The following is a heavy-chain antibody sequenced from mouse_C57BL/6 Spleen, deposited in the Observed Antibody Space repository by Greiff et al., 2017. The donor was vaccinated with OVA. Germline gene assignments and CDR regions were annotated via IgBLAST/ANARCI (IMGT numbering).Heavy chain of an antibody. V-gene: IGHV5-17*01. J-gene: IGHJ2*01. CDR1: GFTFSDYG. CDR2: ISSGSSTI. CDR3: ARPKGDYFDY. Sequence: EVQGVESGGGLLKPGGSLKLSCAASGFTFSDYGMHWVRQAPEKGLEWVAYISSGSSTIYYADTVKGRFTISRDNAKNTLFLQMTSLRSEDTAMYYCARPKGDYFDYWGQGTTLTVSS.